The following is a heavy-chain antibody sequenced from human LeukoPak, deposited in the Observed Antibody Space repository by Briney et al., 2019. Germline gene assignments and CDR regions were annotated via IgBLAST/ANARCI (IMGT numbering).Heavy chain of an antibody. CDR2: IGTAGDP. CDR3: ARSKRTGRGATLDAFDI. D-gene: IGHD3-10*01. J-gene: IGHJ3*02. Sequence: GGSLRLSCAASGFTFSTYDMHWVRQATGKGLEWVSAIGTAGDPYCPGSVKGRFTISRENAENSLDLQMNSLRAGDTAVYYCARSKRTGRGATLDAFDIWGQGTMVTVSS. V-gene: IGHV3-13*05. CDR1: GFTFSTYD.